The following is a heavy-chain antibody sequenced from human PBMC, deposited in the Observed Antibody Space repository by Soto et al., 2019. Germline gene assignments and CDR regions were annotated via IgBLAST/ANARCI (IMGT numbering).Heavy chain of an antibody. J-gene: IGHJ4*02. CDR3: ASRYGDASDY. CDR1: GGSISSYY. V-gene: IGHV4-59*08. CDR2: IYYSGST. D-gene: IGHD4-17*01. Sequence: QVQLQESGPGLVKPSETLSLTCTVSGGSISSYYWSWIRQPPGKGLEWIGYIYYSGSTNYTPSLKGRVSIPVDTSKNPFSLKRSSVPAADAAVYYCASRYGDASDYWGQGTLVTVSS.